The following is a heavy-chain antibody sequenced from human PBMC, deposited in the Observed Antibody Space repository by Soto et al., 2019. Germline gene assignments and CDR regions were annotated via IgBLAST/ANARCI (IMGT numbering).Heavy chain of an antibody. V-gene: IGHV2-5*02. J-gene: IGHJ5*02. CDR2: IYWDDDK. D-gene: IGHD3-16*02. CDR3: AHRTMITFGGVIVEGWFDP. CDR1: GFSLSTSGVG. Sequence: QITLKESGPTLVKPTQTLTLTCTFSGFSLSTSGVGVGWIRQPPGKALEWLALIYWDDDKRYSPSLKSRLTSTKNPXXTXVXXTMTTMDPVDTATYYCAHRTMITFGGVIVEGWFDPWGQGTLVTVSS.